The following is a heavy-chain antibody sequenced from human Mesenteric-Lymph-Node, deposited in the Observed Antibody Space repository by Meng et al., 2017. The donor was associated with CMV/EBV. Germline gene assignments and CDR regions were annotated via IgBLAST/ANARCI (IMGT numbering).Heavy chain of an antibody. D-gene: IGHD3-16*01. CDR3: ARGALGSFDL. V-gene: IGHV4-61*01. Sequence: CPVSGGSVSIDSYHRAWIRQRPGKGLECLGYIYHNGYTNYNPSLKSRVTISVDTSRNQFSLKLTSVTAADTAVYYCARGALGSFDLWGRGTLVTVSS. CDR1: GGSVSIDSYH. CDR2: IYHNGYT. J-gene: IGHJ2*01.